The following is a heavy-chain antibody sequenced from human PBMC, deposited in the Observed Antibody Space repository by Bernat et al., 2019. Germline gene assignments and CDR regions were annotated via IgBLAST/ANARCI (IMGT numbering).Heavy chain of an antibody. CDR3: ARRGYSYRYGMDV. V-gene: IGHV3-7*01. CDR1: GFNFSSYW. Sequence: EVQLVESGGGLVQPGGSLRLSCAASGFNFSSYWMSWVRQAPGKGLEWVANIKQDGSEKYYVDSVKGRFTISRDNAKNSLYLQMNSLRAEDTAVYYCARRGYSYRYGMDVWGQGTTVTVSS. J-gene: IGHJ6*02. D-gene: IGHD5-18*01. CDR2: IKQDGSEK.